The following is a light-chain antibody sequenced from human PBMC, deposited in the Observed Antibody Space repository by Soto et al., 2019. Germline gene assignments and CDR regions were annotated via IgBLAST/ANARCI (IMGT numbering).Light chain of an antibody. J-gene: IGKJ1*01. V-gene: IGKV4-1*01. CDR3: QQYSSSSLT. CDR2: WAS. CDR1: QSVLYSANNMNY. Sequence: DIVMTQSPDSLAVSLGERATINCKSSQSVLYSANNMNYLAWYQQKPGQPPKLLIYWASTRESGVPDRFSDSGSGTDFTLTINSLQAEDVAVYYCQQYSSSSLTFGQGTKVEIK.